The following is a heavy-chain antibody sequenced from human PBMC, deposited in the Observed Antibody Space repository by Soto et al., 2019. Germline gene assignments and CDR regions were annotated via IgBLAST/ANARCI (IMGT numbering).Heavy chain of an antibody. D-gene: IGHD2-2*01. CDR2: INHSGST. Sequence: QVQLQQWGAGLLKPSETLSLTCAVYGGSFSGYYWSWIRQPPGKGLEWIGEINHSGSTNYNPSLKSRVTISVDTSKNQFALKLSSVTAADTAVYYCARGLIDCSSTSCSFDSWGQGTLVTVSS. J-gene: IGHJ4*02. V-gene: IGHV4-34*01. CDR1: GGSFSGYY. CDR3: ARGLIDCSSTSCSFDS.